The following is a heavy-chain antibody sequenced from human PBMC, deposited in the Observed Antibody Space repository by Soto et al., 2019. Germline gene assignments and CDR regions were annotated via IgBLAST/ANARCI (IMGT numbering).Heavy chain of an antibody. V-gene: IGHV4-31*03. CDR1: GDSVYSRPHS. Sequence: QVQLQESGPGLLKPTQTLSLTCTVSGDSVYSRPHSWTWIRQLPDKGLEYIGYIFYSGTTYYNPSLKDRVTISLDTSKNQFYLSLTSVTAVDTAVYYCAGPTSYFEYWGQGTLVNVSS. J-gene: IGHJ4*02. CDR2: IFYSGTT. CDR3: AGPTSYFEY.